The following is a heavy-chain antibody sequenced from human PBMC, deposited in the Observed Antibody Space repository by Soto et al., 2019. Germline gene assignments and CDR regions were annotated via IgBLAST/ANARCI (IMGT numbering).Heavy chain of an antibody. J-gene: IGHJ4*02. CDR1: GGSISRYY. CDR2: IYHTGTT. Sequence: QVQLEESGPGLVKPSETLSLTCTVSGGSISRYYWSWIRQSPGKGLEWIGYIYHTGTTDYNPSLKSRVTISVDTSKKQFSLRLRSVTAADTAIYYCARLSAGHGYNHDYWGQGTLVTVSS. D-gene: IGHD5-18*01. V-gene: IGHV4-59*08. CDR3: ARLSAGHGYNHDY.